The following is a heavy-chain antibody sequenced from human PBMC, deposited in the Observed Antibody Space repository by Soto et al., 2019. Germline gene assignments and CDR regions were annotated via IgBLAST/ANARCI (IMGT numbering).Heavy chain of an antibody. V-gene: IGHV4-30-2*01. CDR3: AATVFGEYSHYALDV. CDR1: GDSITSVGYS. Sequence: QLQLQESGSGLVKPSQTLSLTCAVSGDSITSVGYSWSWIRQPPGKALEWIGYIYHTGTTYYTAALKSRVTISLDRSKNQISLSVNSVTAADTAVYYCAATVFGEYSHYALDVWGQGTTVTGSS. J-gene: IGHJ6*02. CDR2: IYHTGTT. D-gene: IGHD3-3*01.